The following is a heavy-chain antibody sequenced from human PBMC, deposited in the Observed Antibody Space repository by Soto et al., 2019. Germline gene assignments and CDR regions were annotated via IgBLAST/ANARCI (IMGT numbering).Heavy chain of an antibody. D-gene: IGHD2-2*01. CDR3: ARDQRRTFDP. CDR2: INGDGSST. J-gene: IGHJ5*02. Sequence: EVQLVQSGGVFVQPGGSLRLSCAASGFTFNNYWMHWVRQTPGKGLVWVSRINGDGSSTNYADSVKGRFTISRDNANKPLYLQRNSLRAEDTAAYYCARDQRRTFDPWGEGTLVTVSS. V-gene: IGHV3-74*01. CDR1: GFTFNNYW.